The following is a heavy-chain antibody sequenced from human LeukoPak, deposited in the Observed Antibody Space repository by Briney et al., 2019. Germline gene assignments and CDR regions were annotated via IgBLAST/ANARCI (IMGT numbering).Heavy chain of an antibody. CDR1: GFTVSSNY. D-gene: IGHD1-26*01. CDR2: IYSGGST. J-gene: IGHJ4*02. Sequence: PGGSLRLSCAASGFTVSSNYMSWVRQAPGKGLEWVSVIYSGGSTYYADSVKGRFTISRDNSKNTLYLQMNSLRAEDTAVYYCAKDFSVGATPGVDYWGQGTLVTVSS. CDR3: AKDFSVGATPGVDY. V-gene: IGHV3-66*01.